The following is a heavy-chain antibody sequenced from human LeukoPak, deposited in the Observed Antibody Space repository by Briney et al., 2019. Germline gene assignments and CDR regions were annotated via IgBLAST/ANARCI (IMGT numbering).Heavy chain of an antibody. CDR3: ARAYYYGSGSSPVRFDP. D-gene: IGHD3-10*01. CDR1: GYTFTGYY. V-gene: IGHV1-2*02. Sequence: ASVKVSCKASGYTFTGYYMHWVRQAPGQGLEWMGWINPNSGGTNYAQKFQGRVTMTRDTSISTAYMELSRLRSDDTAVYYCARAYYYGSGSSPVRFDPWGQGTLVTVSS. CDR2: INPNSGGT. J-gene: IGHJ5*02.